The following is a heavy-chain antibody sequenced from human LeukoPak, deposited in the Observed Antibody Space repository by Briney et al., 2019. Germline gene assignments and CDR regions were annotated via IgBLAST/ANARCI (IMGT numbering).Heavy chain of an antibody. Sequence: GGSLRLSCAASGFTFSSYSMNWVRQAPGKGLEWVSSISSSSSYIYYADSVKGRFTISRDNAKNPLYLQMNSLRAEDTAVYYCASRRITIFGVVISDYWGQGTLVTVSS. CDR3: ASRRITIFGVVISDY. CDR2: ISSSSSYI. J-gene: IGHJ4*02. V-gene: IGHV3-21*01. D-gene: IGHD3-3*01. CDR1: GFTFSSYS.